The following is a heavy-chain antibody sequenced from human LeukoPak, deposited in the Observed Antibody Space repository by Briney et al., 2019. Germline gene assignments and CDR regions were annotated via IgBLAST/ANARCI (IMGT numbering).Heavy chain of an antibody. V-gene: IGHV1-18*01. CDR1: GYTFTSYG. D-gene: IGHD2-21*02. Sequence: ASVKVSCKASGYTFTSYGISWVRQAPGQGLEWMGWISAYNGNTNYAQKLHGRVTMTTDTSTSTAYMELRSLRSDDTAVYYCARDLDCGGDCPPYNWFDPWGQGTLVTVSS. CDR3: ARDLDCGGDCPPYNWFDP. CDR2: ISAYNGNT. J-gene: IGHJ5*02.